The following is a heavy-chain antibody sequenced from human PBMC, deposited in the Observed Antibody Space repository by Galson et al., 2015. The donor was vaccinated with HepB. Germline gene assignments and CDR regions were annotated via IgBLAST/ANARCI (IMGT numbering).Heavy chain of an antibody. V-gene: IGHV1-46*01. CDR3: VITYYYDSSSYYRLDY. Sequence: SVKVSCKASGYTFTSYYMHWVRQAPGQGLEWMGIINPSGGSTSYAQKFQGRVTMTRDTSTSTVYMELSSLRSEDTAVYYCVITYYYDSSSYYRLDYWGQGTLVTVSS. J-gene: IGHJ4*02. CDR1: GYTFTSYY. D-gene: IGHD3-22*01. CDR2: INPSGGST.